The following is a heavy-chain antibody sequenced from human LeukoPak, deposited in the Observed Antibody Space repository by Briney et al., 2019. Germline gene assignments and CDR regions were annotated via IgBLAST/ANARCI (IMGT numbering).Heavy chain of an antibody. CDR2: FDPEDGET. J-gene: IGHJ4*02. D-gene: IGHD6-19*01. CDR1: GYTLTELS. Sequence: ASVKVSCKVSGYTLTELSMHWVRQAPGKGLEWMGGFDPEDGETIYAQKFQGRVTMTEDTSTDTAYMELSSLRSENTAVYYCATSYSSGWDLDYWGQGTLVTVSS. V-gene: IGHV1-24*01. CDR3: ATSYSSGWDLDY.